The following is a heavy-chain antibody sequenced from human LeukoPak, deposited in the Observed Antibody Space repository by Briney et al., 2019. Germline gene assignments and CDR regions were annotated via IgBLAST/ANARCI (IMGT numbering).Heavy chain of an antibody. D-gene: IGHD6-19*01. CDR2: ISAYNGNT. J-gene: IGHJ3*02. V-gene: IGHV1-18*01. Sequence: GASVKVSCKASGYTFTSYGISWVRQAPGQGLEWMGWISAYNGNTNYAQKRQGRVTMTTDTSTSTAYMELRSLRSDDTAVYYCARDHGYSSGWYQRNDAFDIWGQGTMVTVSS. CDR1: GYTFTSYG. CDR3: ARDHGYSSGWYQRNDAFDI.